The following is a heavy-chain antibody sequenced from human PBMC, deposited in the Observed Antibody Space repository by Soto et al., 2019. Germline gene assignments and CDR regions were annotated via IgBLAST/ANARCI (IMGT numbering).Heavy chain of an antibody. CDR2: ITASGGST. CDR3: AKDRTDFWTGLLAFDI. J-gene: IGHJ3*02. V-gene: IGHV3-23*01. Sequence: GGSLRLSCAASEFTFSNYAMSWVRQAPGKGLEWVSAITASGGSTFYADSVKGRFTISRDNSMNTVYLQMNSLRAEDTAVYYCAKDRTDFWTGLLAFDIWGQGTMVTVSS. CDR1: EFTFSNYA. D-gene: IGHD3-3*01.